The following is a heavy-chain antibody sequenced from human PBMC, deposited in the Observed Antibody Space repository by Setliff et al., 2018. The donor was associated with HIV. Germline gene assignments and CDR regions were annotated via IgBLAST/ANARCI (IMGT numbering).Heavy chain of an antibody. J-gene: IGHJ5*02. V-gene: IGHV1-69*10. CDR2: IIPILGIA. Sequence: GGPVKVSCKASGGTFSSYAISWVRQAPGQGLEWMGGIIPILGIANYAQKFQGRVTITADKSTSTAYMELSSLRSEDTAVYYCARQNRYYYGSGSFHNWFDPWGQGTLVTVSS. D-gene: IGHD3-10*01. CDR1: GGTFSSYA. CDR3: ARQNRYYYGSGSFHNWFDP.